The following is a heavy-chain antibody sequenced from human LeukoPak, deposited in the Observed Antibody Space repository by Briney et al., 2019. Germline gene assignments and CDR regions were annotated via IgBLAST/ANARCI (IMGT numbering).Heavy chain of an antibody. J-gene: IGHJ4*02. CDR1: GYNFILSY. CDR3: ARVDIWGRVTMVRGVPYFDN. CDR2: IDPNSGGT. Sequence: ASVKVSCKTSGYNFILSYIHWVRQAPGQGLEWMGWIDPNSGGTNYAQKFQGRVTLTRETSISTSFMELTRLTSDDTAVYYCARVDIWGRVTMVRGVPYFDNWGQGTLVTVSS. V-gene: IGHV1-2*02. D-gene: IGHD3-10*01.